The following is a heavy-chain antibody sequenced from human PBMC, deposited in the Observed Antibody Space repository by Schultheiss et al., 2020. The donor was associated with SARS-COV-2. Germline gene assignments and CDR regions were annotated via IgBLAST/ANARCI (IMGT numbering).Heavy chain of an antibody. D-gene: IGHD1-26*01. J-gene: IGHJ4*02. CDR1: GFTFSSYW. Sequence: GGSLRLSCAASGFTFSSYWMHWVRQAPGKGLVWVSRINSDGSSTSYADSVKGRFIISRDNYKNTLYLQMSSLRVDDTAVYYCVKDFSGTYYGRGTLVTVSS. V-gene: IGHV3-74*01. CDR2: INSDGSST. CDR3: VKDFSGTY.